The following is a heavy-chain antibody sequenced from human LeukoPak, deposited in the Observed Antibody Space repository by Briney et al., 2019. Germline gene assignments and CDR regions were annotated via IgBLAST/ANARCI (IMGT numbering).Heavy chain of an antibody. Sequence: GGSLRLSCAASGFTFSSFEMNWVRQAPGKGLEWISYISASGTITHYADSVEGRFTISRDNAKNSLYLQMNSLRADDTAVYYCARVSESYHDYWGQGTLVTVSS. CDR3: ARVSESYHDY. CDR2: ISASGTIT. CDR1: GFTFSSFE. J-gene: IGHJ4*02. D-gene: IGHD1-26*01. V-gene: IGHV3-48*03.